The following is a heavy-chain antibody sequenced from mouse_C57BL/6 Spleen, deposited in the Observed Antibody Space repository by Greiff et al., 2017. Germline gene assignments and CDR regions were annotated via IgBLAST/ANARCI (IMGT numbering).Heavy chain of an antibody. Sequence: QVQLKQPGAELVMPGASVKLSCKASGYTFTSYWMHWVKQRPGQGLEWIGEIDPSDSYTNYNQKFKGKSTLTVDKSSSTAYMQLSSLTSEDSAVYYCARDYGSSYGGYWGQGTTLTVSS. CDR2: IDPSDSYT. V-gene: IGHV1-69*01. J-gene: IGHJ2*01. D-gene: IGHD1-1*01. CDR3: ARDYGSSYGGY. CDR1: GYTFTSYW.